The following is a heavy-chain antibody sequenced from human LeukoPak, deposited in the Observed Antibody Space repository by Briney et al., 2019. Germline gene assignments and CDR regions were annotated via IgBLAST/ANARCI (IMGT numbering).Heavy chain of an antibody. J-gene: IGHJ5*02. V-gene: IGHV1-2*02. CDR3: ARVAVEKASWLDP. CDR1: GYIFTGYH. Sequence: ASVKVSCKASGYIFTGYHIHWVRQAPGQGVEWMGWIYPNSGGTNYAQKFQGRVTMTRDTSNTTVYMELSRLTSDDTAVYYCARVAVEKASWLDPWGQGTLVTVSS. D-gene: IGHD5-24*01. CDR2: IYPNSGGT.